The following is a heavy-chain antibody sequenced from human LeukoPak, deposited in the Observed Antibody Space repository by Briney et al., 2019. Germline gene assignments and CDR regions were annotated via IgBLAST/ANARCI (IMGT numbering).Heavy chain of an antibody. CDR1: GFTFSSSA. CDR3: AKALSMTTVGYLQH. Sequence: GSLRLSCAASGFTFSSSAMHWVRQTPGRGLEWVALISSDGTHKYYADSVKGRCTISRDNSQNTLYLQMNGLGTEDTAVYYCAKALSMTTVGYLQHWGQGTLVPVSS. CDR2: ISSDGTHK. J-gene: IGHJ1*01. V-gene: IGHV3-30*04. D-gene: IGHD4-17*01.